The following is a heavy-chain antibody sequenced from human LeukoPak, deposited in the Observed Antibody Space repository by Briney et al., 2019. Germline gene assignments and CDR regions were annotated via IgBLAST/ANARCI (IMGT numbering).Heavy chain of an antibody. CDR1: GFTLSDYY. D-gene: IGHD3-10*01. CDR2: ISSSGSTI. J-gene: IGHJ3*02. Sequence: GGSLRLSCAASGFTLSDYYMSWIRQAPGKGLEWVSYISSSGSTIHYADSVTGRFTISRDNAKNSLYLQMNSLRAEDTAVYYCAKVERGSGSSAAFDIWGQGTMVTVSS. CDR3: AKVERGSGSSAAFDI. V-gene: IGHV3-11*01.